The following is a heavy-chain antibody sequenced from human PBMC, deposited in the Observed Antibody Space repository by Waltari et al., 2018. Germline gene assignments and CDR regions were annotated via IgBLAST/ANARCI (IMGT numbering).Heavy chain of an antibody. V-gene: IGHV3-23*01. CDR3: AKEGPSSGWYRYYYMDV. CDR2: ISGSGGST. J-gene: IGHJ6*03. D-gene: IGHD6-19*01. Sequence: EVQLLESGGGLVQPGGSLRLSCAASGFTFSSYAMSWVRQAPGKGLEWVSAISGSGGSTYYADAVKGRFTISRDNSKNTLYLQMNSLRAEDTAVYYCAKEGPSSGWYRYYYMDVWGKGTTVTISS. CDR1: GFTFSSYA.